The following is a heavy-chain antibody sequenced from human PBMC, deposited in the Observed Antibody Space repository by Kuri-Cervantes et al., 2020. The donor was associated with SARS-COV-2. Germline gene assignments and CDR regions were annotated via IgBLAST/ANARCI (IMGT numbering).Heavy chain of an antibody. V-gene: IGHV4-34*01. CDR3: ARGIVVVLPGWSWGNWFDP. Sequence: SETLSLTCAVYGGSFSGYYWSWIRQPPGKGLEWIGEINHSGSTNYNPSLKSRVTISVDTSKNQFSLKLNSVTAADTAVYYCARGIVVVLPGWSWGNWFDPWGQGTLVTVSS. D-gene: IGHD2-2*01. CDR2: INHSGST. CDR1: GGSFSGYY. J-gene: IGHJ5*02.